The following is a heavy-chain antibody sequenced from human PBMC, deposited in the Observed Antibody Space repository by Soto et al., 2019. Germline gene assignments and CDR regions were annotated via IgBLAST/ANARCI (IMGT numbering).Heavy chain of an antibody. D-gene: IGHD2-2*01. CDR3: ARLHCTSTNCSDNYCYGMDV. CDR1: GFTFSNYE. V-gene: IGHV3-48*03. J-gene: IGHJ6*02. Sequence: GGSLRLSCAASGFTFSNYEMNWVRQAPGKGLEWVAYITSGGSPMYYADSVKGRFTISRDNVRNSLFLQMNSLRAEDTAVYYCARLHCTSTNCSDNYCYGMDVWGPGTTVTVSS. CDR2: ITSGGSPM.